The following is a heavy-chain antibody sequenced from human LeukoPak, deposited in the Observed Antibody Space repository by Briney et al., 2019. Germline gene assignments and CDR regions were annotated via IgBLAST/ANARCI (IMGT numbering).Heavy chain of an antibody. CDR3: ARDRRKGIQLWYPSFPH. J-gene: IGHJ4*02. V-gene: IGHV3-33*08. D-gene: IGHD5-18*01. CDR2: IWYDGSNK. CDR1: GFTFSSYG. Sequence: PGGSLRLSCAASGFTFSSYGMHWVRQAPGKGLEWVAVIWYDGSNKYYADSVKGRFTISRDNSKNTLYLQMNSLRAEDTAVYYCARDRRKGIQLWYPSFPHWGQGTLVTVSS.